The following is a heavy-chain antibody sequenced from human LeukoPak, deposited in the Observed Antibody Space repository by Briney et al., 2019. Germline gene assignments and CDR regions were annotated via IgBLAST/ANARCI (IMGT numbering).Heavy chain of an antibody. J-gene: IGHJ4*02. V-gene: IGHV5-51*01. CDR2: IYPGDSDT. CDR3: AKKGTLGDYSV. CDR1: GYSFSSYW. D-gene: IGHD4-11*01. Sequence: GESLKIPCKGSGYSFSSYWIAWVRQMPGKGLEWMGIIYPGDSDTRYSPSFQGQVSISADKSISTAYLQWSSLKASDTAMYYCAKKGTLGDYSVWGQGTLVTVSS.